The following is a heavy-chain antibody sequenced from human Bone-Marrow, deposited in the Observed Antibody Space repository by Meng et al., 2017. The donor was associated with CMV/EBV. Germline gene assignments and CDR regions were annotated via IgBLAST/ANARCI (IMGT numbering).Heavy chain of an antibody. J-gene: IGHJ4*02. CDR3: ARDRGATVGCFDY. V-gene: IGHV1-69*05. CDR1: GGTFSSYA. D-gene: IGHD1-26*01. CDR2: IIPIFGTA. Sequence: SVKVSCKASGGTFSSYAISWVRQAPGQGLEWMGGIIPIFGTANYAQKFQGRVTITTDESTSTAYMELSSLRSEDTAVYYCARDRGATVGCFDYWGQGTLVTVSS.